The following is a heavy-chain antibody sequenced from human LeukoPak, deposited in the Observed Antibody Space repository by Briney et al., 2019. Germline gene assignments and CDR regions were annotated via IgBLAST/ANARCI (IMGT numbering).Heavy chain of an antibody. Sequence: GGSLRLSCAASGFTASSNYMSWVRQAPGKGLEWVSVIYSGGSTYYADSVKGRFTISRDNSKNTLYLQMNSLRAEDTAVYYCARAPMVRGTQGVIAFDIWGQGTMVTVSS. CDR3: ARAPMVRGTQGVIAFDI. J-gene: IGHJ3*02. V-gene: IGHV3-53*01. CDR1: GFTASSNY. D-gene: IGHD3-10*01. CDR2: IYSGGST.